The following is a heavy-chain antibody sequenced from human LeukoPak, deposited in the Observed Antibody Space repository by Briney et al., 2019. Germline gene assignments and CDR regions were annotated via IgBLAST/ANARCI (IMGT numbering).Heavy chain of an antibody. Sequence: SETLSLTCAVSGYSISSGYYWGWIRQPPGKGLEWIGGIYHSGSTYYNPSLKSRVTISVDTSKNQFSLKLSSVTAADTAVYYCARFNTGSGWSDAFDIWGQGTMVTVSS. V-gene: IGHV4-38-2*01. D-gene: IGHD6-19*01. CDR2: IYHSGST. CDR1: GYSISSGYY. CDR3: ARFNTGSGWSDAFDI. J-gene: IGHJ3*02.